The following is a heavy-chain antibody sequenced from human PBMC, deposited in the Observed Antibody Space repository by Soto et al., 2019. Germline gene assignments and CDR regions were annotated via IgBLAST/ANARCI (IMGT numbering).Heavy chain of an antibody. CDR3: ATIPNYYDSSGYYWDY. D-gene: IGHD3-22*01. CDR2: IIPIFGTA. CDR1: GGTFSSYA. Sequence: SVKVSCKASGGTFSSYAISWVRQAPGQRLEWMGGIIPIFGTANYAQKFQGRVTITADESTSTAYMELSSLRSEDTAVYYCATIPNYYDSSGYYWDYWGQGTLVTVS. V-gene: IGHV1-69*13. J-gene: IGHJ4*02.